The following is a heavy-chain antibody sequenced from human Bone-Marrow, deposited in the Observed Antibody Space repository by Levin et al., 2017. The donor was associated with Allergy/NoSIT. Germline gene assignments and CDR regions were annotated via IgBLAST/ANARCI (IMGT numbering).Heavy chain of an antibody. CDR3: ARIRLHYDALTGYYQTSWFDT. CDR1: GFSLTTSGMS. V-gene: IGHV2-70*11. D-gene: IGHD3-9*01. Sequence: RGSGPTLVKATQTLTLTCTFSGFSLTTSGMSVSWVRQPPGKALEWLARIDWDDEEYYNPSLKTRVTISKGTSKNQVVLSMANMDPVDTGTYYCARIRLHYDALTGYYQTSWFDTWGQGTLVTVS. CDR2: IDWDDEE. J-gene: IGHJ5*02.